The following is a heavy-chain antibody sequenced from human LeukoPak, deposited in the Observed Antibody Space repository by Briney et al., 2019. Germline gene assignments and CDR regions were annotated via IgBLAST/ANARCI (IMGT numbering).Heavy chain of an antibody. D-gene: IGHD4-23*01. J-gene: IGHJ3*02. V-gene: IGHV1-46*01. Sequence: ASVKVSCKASGYTFTGCYMHWVRQAPGQGREWMGIINPSGGSTSYAQKFQGRVTMTRDTSTSTVYMELSSLRSEDTAVYYCARDRDYGGKVYAFDIWGRGTMVTVSS. CDR1: GYTFTGCY. CDR3: ARDRDYGGKVYAFDI. CDR2: INPSGGST.